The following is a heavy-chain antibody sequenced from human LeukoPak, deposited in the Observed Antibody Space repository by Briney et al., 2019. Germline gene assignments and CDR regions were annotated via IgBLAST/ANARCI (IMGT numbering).Heavy chain of an antibody. Sequence: PGGXLRLSCAASGFTFSSYGMHWVRQAPGKGLEWVAVIWYDGSNKYYADSVKGRFTISRDNSKNTLYLQMNSLRAEDTAVYYCAKDDGYGYVDYWGQGTLVTVSS. V-gene: IGHV3-33*06. CDR1: GFTFSSYG. J-gene: IGHJ4*02. D-gene: IGHD5-18*01. CDR2: IWYDGSNK. CDR3: AKDDGYGYVDY.